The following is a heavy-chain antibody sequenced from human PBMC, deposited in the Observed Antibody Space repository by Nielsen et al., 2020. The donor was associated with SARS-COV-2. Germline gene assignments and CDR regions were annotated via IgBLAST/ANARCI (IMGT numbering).Heavy chain of an antibody. V-gene: IGHV3-23*01. Sequence: GESLKISCAASGFSFSSYAMSWVRQAPGKGLEWVSTISGSGGSKYYADSVKGRFTISRDNSKNTLYLQMNSLRAEDTAVYYCARGEYSSGWLDYYFDYWGQGTLVTVSS. CDR3: ARGEYSSGWLDYYFDY. J-gene: IGHJ4*02. CDR1: GFSFSSYA. D-gene: IGHD6-19*01. CDR2: ISGSGGSK.